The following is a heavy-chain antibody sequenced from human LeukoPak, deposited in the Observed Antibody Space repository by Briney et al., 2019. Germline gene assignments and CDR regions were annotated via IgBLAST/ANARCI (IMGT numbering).Heavy chain of an antibody. V-gene: IGHV3-74*01. CDR3: ARDYCSSTSCYVIYYYYYMDV. CDR1: GFTFSSYW. Sequence: GSLRLSCAASGFTFSSYWMHWVRQAPGKGLVWVSHINSDGSSTTYADSVKGRFTISRDNAKNSLYLQMNSLRAEDTAVYYCARDYCSSTSCYVIYYYYYMDVWGKGTTVTVSS. D-gene: IGHD2-2*01. CDR2: INSDGSST. J-gene: IGHJ6*03.